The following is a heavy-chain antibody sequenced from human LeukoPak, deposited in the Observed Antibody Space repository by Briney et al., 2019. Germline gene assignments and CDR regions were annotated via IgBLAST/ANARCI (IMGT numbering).Heavy chain of an antibody. CDR1: GGSISSGGYY. J-gene: IGHJ4*02. V-gene: IGHV4-30-2*01. CDR2: IYHSGST. Sequence: SETLSLTCTVSGGSISSGGYYWSWIRQPPGKGLEWIGYIYHSGSTYYNPSLKSRVTISVDRSKNQFSLKLSSVTAADTAVYYCARDQGPAATIDYWGQGTLVTVSS. CDR3: ARDQGPAATIDY. D-gene: IGHD2-2*01.